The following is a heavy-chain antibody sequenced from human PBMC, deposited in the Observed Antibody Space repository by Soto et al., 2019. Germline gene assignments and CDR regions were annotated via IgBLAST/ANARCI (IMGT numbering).Heavy chain of an antibody. CDR2: IYYSGST. J-gene: IGHJ4*02. CDR3: ARARRDGYNHKFDY. V-gene: IGHV4-31*03. CDR1: GGSISSGGYY. D-gene: IGHD5-12*01. Sequence: SETLSLTCTVSGGSISSGGYYWSWIRQHPGKGLEWIGYIYYSGSTYYNPSLKSRVTISVDTSKNQFSLKLSSVTAADTAVYYCARARRDGYNHKFDYWGQGTLDTVSS.